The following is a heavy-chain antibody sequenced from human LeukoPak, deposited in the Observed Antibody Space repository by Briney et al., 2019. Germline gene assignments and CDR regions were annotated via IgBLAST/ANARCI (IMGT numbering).Heavy chain of an antibody. D-gene: IGHD3-16*01. CDR3: ASEPENHDYVGEEDS. V-gene: IGHV4-34*01. J-gene: IGHJ4*02. CDR1: GVSFSDYY. Sequence: SETLSLTCAVSGVSFSDYYWSWIRQSPEGGIGWIGEINHGGSANYNSSLKSRFTISVDTSKTQFSLKLNAVTAADTALYYGASEPENHDYVGEEDSWGAGTLVTVSS. CDR2: INHGGSA.